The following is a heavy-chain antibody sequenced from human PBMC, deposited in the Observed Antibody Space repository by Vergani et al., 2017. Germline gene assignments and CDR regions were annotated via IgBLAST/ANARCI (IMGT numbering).Heavy chain of an antibody. CDR3: ARIKYSSSWYYFDY. D-gene: IGHD6-13*01. Sequence: VQLLESGGGLVQPGGSLRLSCAASGFTFSSYAMSWVRQAPGKGLEWIGEINHSGSTNYNPSLKSRVTISVDTSKNQFSLKLSSVTAADTAVYYCARIKYSSSWYYFDYWGQGTLVTVSS. CDR2: INHSGST. J-gene: IGHJ4*02. CDR1: GFTFSSYA. V-gene: IGHV4-4*02.